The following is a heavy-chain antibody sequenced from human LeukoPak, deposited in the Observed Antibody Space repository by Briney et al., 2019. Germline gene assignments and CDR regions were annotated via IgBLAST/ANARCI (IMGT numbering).Heavy chain of an antibody. J-gene: IGHJ4*02. CDR3: ARPAEDSHYFDY. CDR1: GFTFSNAW. D-gene: IGHD2-15*01. CDR2: IKSKTDGGTT. Sequence: AGGSLRLSRAASGFTFSNAWMSWVRQAPGKGLEWVGRIKSKTDGGTTDYAAPVKGRFTISRDDSKNTLYLQMNSLRAEDTAVYYCARPAEDSHYFDYWGQGTLVTVSS. V-gene: IGHV3-15*01.